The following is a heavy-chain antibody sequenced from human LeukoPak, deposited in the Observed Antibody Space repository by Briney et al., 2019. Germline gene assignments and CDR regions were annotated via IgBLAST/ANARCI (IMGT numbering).Heavy chain of an antibody. Sequence: PSETLSLTCAVYGGSFSGCYWSWIRQPPGKGLEWIGEINHSGSTNYNPSLKSRVTISVDTSKNQLSLKLSSVTAADTAVYYCATVAAAGSFDYWGQGTLVTVSS. CDR3: ATVAAAGSFDY. J-gene: IGHJ4*02. V-gene: IGHV4-34*01. CDR2: INHSGST. D-gene: IGHD6-13*01. CDR1: GGSFSGCY.